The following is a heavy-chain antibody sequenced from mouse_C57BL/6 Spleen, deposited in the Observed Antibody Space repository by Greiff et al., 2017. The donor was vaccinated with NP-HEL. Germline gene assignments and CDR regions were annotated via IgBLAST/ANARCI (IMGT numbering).Heavy chain of an antibody. CDR2: IYPRSSNT. Sequence: QVQLQQSGAELARPGASVKLSCKASGYTFTSYGISWVKQRTGQGLEWIGEIYPRSSNTYYNEKFKGKATLTADKSSSTAYMELRSLTSEDSAVYFCARRTAQASYYFDYWGQGTTLTVSS. J-gene: IGHJ2*01. CDR3: ARRTAQASYYFDY. CDR1: GYTFTSYG. D-gene: IGHD3-2*02. V-gene: IGHV1-81*01.